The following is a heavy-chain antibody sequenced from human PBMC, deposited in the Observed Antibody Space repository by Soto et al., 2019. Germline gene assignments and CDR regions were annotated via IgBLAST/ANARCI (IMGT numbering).Heavy chain of an antibody. CDR2: MSYDGSDT. CDR1: GFIFSNNG. D-gene: IGHD3-10*02. CDR3: TIVRVADSALDH. Sequence: GGSLRLSCVGSGFIFSNNGMHWVRQTPGKGLEWVAFMSYDGSDTFYADSVKGRFTISRDSSKNTLFLHMSNLRAEDTAMYYCTIVRVADSALDHWGQGTLVSVSS. V-gene: IGHV3-30*02. J-gene: IGHJ4*02.